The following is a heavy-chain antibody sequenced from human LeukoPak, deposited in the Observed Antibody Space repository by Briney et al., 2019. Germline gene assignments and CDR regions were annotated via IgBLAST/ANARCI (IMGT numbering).Heavy chain of an antibody. Sequence: GGSLRLSCAASGFTFSSYRMIWVRQAPGKGLEWVSSISSSSSYIYYADSVKGRFTISRDNAKNSLYLQMNSLRAEDTAVYYCARAPFSGRLGYWGQGTLVTVSS. CDR2: ISSSSSYI. CDR3: ARAPFSGRLGY. J-gene: IGHJ4*02. V-gene: IGHV3-21*01. D-gene: IGHD3-10*01. CDR1: GFTFSSYR.